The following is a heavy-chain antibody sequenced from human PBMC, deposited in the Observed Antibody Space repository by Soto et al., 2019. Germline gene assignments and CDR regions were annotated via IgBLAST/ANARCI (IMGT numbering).Heavy chain of an antibody. J-gene: IGHJ4*02. CDR3: ARGRWLRQSFDY. CDR1: GGSFSVYY. D-gene: IGHD5-12*01. V-gene: IGHV4-34*02. CDR2: INHSGSP. Sequence: QVQLEQWGAGLLKPSETLSLTCAVYGGSFSVYYWSWIRQPPGKGLEWIGEINHSGSPNYNPSLKSRATISVDTAKKKFSLNLYSVTDAETAVYSCARGRWLRQSFDYWGQGTLVTVSS.